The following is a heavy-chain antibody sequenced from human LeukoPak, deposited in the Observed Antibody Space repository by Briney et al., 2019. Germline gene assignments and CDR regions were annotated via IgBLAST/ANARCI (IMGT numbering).Heavy chain of an antibody. CDR3: AKYSSGWERYFDY. CDR2: IYYSGST. V-gene: IGHV4-31*03. Sequence: NSSETLSLTCTVSGGSISSGGYYWSWIRQHPGKGLAWIGYIYYSGSTYYNPSLKSRVTISVDTSKNQFSLKLSSVTAADTAVYYCAKYSSGWERYFDYWGQGTLVTVSS. J-gene: IGHJ4*02. D-gene: IGHD6-19*01. CDR1: GGSISSGGYY.